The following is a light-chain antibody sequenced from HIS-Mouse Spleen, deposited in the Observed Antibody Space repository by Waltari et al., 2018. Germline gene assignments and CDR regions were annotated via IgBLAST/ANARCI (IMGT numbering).Light chain of an antibody. CDR2: EDS. CDR3: QVWDSSTVV. V-gene: IGLV3-10*01. Sequence: SYELTQPPSVSVSPGQTARITCSGDALPKKYAYWYQQKSGQAPVLVIYEDSNRPSGIPERFPGSNSGNTATLTISRAQAGDEADYYCQVWDSSTVVFGGGTKLTVL. CDR1: ALPKKY. J-gene: IGLJ2*01.